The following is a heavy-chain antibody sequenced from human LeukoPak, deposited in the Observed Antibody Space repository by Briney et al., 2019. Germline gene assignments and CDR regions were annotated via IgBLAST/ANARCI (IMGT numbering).Heavy chain of an antibody. D-gene: IGHD2-2*01. Sequence: SETLSLTCAVYGGSFSGYYWSWIRQPPGKGLEWIGEINHSGSTNYNPSLKSRVTISVDTSKNQFSLKLSPVTAADTAVYYCASLWPYQLSAFDIWGQGTMVTVSS. J-gene: IGHJ3*02. CDR3: ASLWPYQLSAFDI. CDR2: INHSGST. CDR1: GGSFSGYY. V-gene: IGHV4-34*01.